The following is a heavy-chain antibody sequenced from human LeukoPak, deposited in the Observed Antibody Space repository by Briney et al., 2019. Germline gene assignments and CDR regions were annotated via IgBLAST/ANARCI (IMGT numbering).Heavy chain of an antibody. CDR2: ISYDGGSK. Sequence: GGSLRLSCAASGFTFSNYAIHWVRQAPGKGLEWVTVISYDGGSKFYAGSVKGRFTISRDNSKNTLYLQMNSLRAEDTAVYYCARDVAAAGTFFAGMDVWGRGTTVTVSS. V-gene: IGHV3-30-3*01. D-gene: IGHD6-13*01. CDR1: GFTFSNYA. CDR3: ARDVAAAGTFFAGMDV. J-gene: IGHJ6*02.